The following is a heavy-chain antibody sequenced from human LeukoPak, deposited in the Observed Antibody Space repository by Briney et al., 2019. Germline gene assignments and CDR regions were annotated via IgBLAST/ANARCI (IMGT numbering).Heavy chain of an antibody. CDR1: GFTFNKSW. Sequence: GSLRLSCAASGFTFNKSWMSWVRQAPGKGPEWVANIKEDGTQKYYVDSVRGRFTISRDNAENSLYLQMNSLRAEDTAVYYCARDGNFDYWGQGTLVTVSS. J-gene: IGHJ4*02. V-gene: IGHV3-7*01. CDR2: IKEDGTQK. CDR3: ARDGNFDY. D-gene: IGHD2-15*01.